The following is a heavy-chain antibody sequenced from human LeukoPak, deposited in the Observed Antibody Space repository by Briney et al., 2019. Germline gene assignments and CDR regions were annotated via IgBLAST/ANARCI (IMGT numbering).Heavy chain of an antibody. D-gene: IGHD4-17*01. CDR3: ARVDLYGDYAADY. Sequence: GGSLRLSCAASGFTLSSYGMHWVRQAPGKGLEWVAVIWYDGSNKYYADSVKGRFTISRDNSKDTLYLQMNSLRAEDTAVYYCARVDLYGDYAADYWGRGTLVTVSS. CDR2: IWYDGSNK. J-gene: IGHJ4*02. V-gene: IGHV3-33*08. CDR1: GFTLSSYG.